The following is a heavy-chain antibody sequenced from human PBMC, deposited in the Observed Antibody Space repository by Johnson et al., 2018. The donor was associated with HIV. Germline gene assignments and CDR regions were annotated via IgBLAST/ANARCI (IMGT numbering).Heavy chain of an antibody. Sequence: VQLVESGGGLVQPGGSLRLSCAASGFTFSNYSMTWVRQAPGKGLEWVANITLDGSEKYYEDSVKGRFTISRDNAQNSLHLQMNSLRAEETAVYYCAGEDTAVVIKRAFDIWGQGTMVTVSS. CDR2: ITLDGSEK. V-gene: IGHV3-7*01. D-gene: IGHD5-18*01. CDR1: GFTFSNYS. CDR3: AGEDTAVVIKRAFDI. J-gene: IGHJ3*02.